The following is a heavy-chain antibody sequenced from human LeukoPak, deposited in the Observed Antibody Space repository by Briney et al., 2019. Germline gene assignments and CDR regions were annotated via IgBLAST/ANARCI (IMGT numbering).Heavy chain of an antibody. V-gene: IGHV4-38-2*02. CDR3: GRVLPPHYESNGAFDY. CDR1: GYSISTGYY. Sequence: PSETLSLTCTVSGYSISTGYYWDWIRQPPGKGLEWIGTFYHGGSTYYNASLKRRVTVSIDTSKNQFSLNVTSVTAADTAVYYCGRVLPPHYESNGAFDYWGQGILVTVSS. D-gene: IGHD3-22*01. J-gene: IGHJ4*02. CDR2: FYHGGST.